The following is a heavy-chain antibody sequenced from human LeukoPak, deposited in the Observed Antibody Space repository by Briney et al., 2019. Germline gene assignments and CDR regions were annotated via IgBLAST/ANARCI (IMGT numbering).Heavy chain of an antibody. CDR3: AREFAPDYFDY. J-gene: IGHJ4*02. Sequence: GGSLRLSCTVSGFTFSSYTMHWVRQAPGKGLEWVSSISSSGLYIYFADSLKGRFTIPRDNAKNSLYLQVNSLRAEDTAVYYCAREFAPDYFDYWGQGTLVTVSS. CDR1: GFTFSSYT. CDR2: ISSSGLYI. D-gene: IGHD2-2*01. V-gene: IGHV3-21*01.